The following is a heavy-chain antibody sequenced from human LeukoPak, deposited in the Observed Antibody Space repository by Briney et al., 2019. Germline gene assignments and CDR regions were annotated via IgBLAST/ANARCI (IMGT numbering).Heavy chain of an antibody. V-gene: IGHV3-7*01. Sequence: PGGSLRLSRAASGFTFSSYWMSWVRQAPGKGLEWVANIKQDGSEKYYVDSVKGRFTISRDNAKNSLYLQMNSLRAEDTAVYYCAKTVWFGELFPFDYWGQGTLVTVSS. CDR3: AKTVWFGELFPFDY. CDR2: IKQDGSEK. CDR1: GFTFSSYW. D-gene: IGHD3-10*01. J-gene: IGHJ4*02.